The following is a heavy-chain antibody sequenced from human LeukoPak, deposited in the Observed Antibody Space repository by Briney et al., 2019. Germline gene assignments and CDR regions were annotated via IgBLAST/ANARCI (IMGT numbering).Heavy chain of an antibody. CDR1: GFTFSSYA. Sequence: GGSLRLSCAASGFTFSSYAMCWVRQPPGKGLEWVSSISGSDGTTYYADSVKGRFTISRDNSKYTLSPQMNSLRAEEKAVYYCARDDTHYGSSGSFYDAFDIWGQGTMVTVSS. V-gene: IGHV3-23*01. D-gene: IGHD3-22*01. CDR2: ISGSDGTT. CDR3: ARDDTHYGSSGSFYDAFDI. J-gene: IGHJ3*02.